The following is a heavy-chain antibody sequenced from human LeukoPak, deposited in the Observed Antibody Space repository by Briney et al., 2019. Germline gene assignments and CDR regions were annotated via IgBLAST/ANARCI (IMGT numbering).Heavy chain of an antibody. CDR2: IIPIFGTA. J-gene: IGHJ6*04. Sequence: WASVKVFCKASGGTFSSYAISWVREAPGQGLGWMGGIIPIFGTANYAQKFQGRVTITADKSTSTAYMELSSLRSEDTAVYYCASRWFGEILTGYYYYGMDVWGKGTTVTVSS. V-gene: IGHV1-69*06. CDR3: ASRWFGEILTGYYYYGMDV. CDR1: GGTFSSYA. D-gene: IGHD3-10*01.